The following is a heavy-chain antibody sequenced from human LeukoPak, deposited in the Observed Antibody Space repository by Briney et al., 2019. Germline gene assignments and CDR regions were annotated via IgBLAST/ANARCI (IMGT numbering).Heavy chain of an antibody. D-gene: IGHD2-15*01. CDR2: ISFDGSNQ. Sequence: PGGSLRLSCAASGFTFSSFGMHWVRQAPGQGLEWVAVISFDGSNQYYADSVKGRFTIYRDNFKNTVYLQMNSLRAEETAVYYCAKDTERYCSGGSCYYFDYWGQGTLVTVSS. CDR3: AKDTERYCSGGSCYYFDY. V-gene: IGHV3-30*18. CDR1: GFTFSSFG. J-gene: IGHJ4*02.